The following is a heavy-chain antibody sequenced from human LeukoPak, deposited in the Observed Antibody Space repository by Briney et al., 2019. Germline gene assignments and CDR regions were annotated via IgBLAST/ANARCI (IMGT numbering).Heavy chain of an antibody. Sequence: GGSLRLSCAASGFAFSNTWMHWVRQAPGKGLVRVSHINSDGSTTIYADSVKGRFTISRDNAKNTLYLQMNSLRAEDTAVYYCARDHYYNLDYWGQGTLVTVSS. CDR2: INSDGSTT. D-gene: IGHD1-26*01. V-gene: IGHV3-74*01. CDR1: GFAFSNTW. CDR3: ARDHYYNLDY. J-gene: IGHJ4*02.